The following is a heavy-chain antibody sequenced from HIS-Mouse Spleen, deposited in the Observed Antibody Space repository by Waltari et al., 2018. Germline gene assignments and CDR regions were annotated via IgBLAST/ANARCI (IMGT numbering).Heavy chain of an antibody. D-gene: IGHD3-22*01. J-gene: IGHJ3*02. CDR1: GYPFPSYG. CDR3: ARVPNDSGYPDAFDI. CDR2: ISAYNGNT. V-gene: IGHV1-18*01. Sequence: QVQLVQSGAEVKKPGASVKVSCKASGYPFPSYGISRVRQSPGQGLECMGWISAYNGNTNYAQKLQGRVTMTTDTSTSTAYMELRSLRSDDTAVYYCARVPNDSGYPDAFDIWGQGTMVTVSS.